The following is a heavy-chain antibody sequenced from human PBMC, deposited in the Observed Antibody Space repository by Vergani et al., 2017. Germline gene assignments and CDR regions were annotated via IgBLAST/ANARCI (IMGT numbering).Heavy chain of an antibody. D-gene: IGHD6-19*01. CDR3: ARGKTGYSSGWEDFDY. V-gene: IGHV4-4*07. Sequence: QVQLQESGPGLVKPSETLSLTCTVSGGSISSYYWSWIRQPAGKGLEWIGRIYTRGSTNYNPSLKSRVTISVDTSKNQFSLKLSSVTAADTAVYYCARGKTGYSSGWEDFDYWGQGTLVTVSS. CDR2: IYTRGST. CDR1: GGSISSYY. J-gene: IGHJ4*02.